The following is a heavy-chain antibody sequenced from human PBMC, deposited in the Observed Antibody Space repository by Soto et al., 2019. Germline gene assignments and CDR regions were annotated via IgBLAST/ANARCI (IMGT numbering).Heavy chain of an antibody. D-gene: IGHD2-15*01. CDR3: ARDTGSARMFDY. Sequence: GASVKVSCKASGGTFSSYAISWLRQSPGQGLEWMGGIIPIFGTANYAQKFQGRVTITADKSTSTAYMELSSLRSEDTAVYYCARDTGSARMFDYWGQGTLVTVSS. V-gene: IGHV1-69*06. CDR2: IIPIFGTA. CDR1: GGTFSSYA. J-gene: IGHJ4*02.